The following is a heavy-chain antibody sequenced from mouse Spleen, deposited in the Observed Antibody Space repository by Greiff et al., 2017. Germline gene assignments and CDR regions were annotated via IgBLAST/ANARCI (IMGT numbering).Heavy chain of an antibody. D-gene: IGHD2-3*01. V-gene: IGHV1-4*01. CDR2: INPSSGYT. J-gene: IGHJ4*01. CDR1: GYTFTSYT. CDR3: GGYYSPSYYAMDY. Sequence: QQSGAELARPGASVKMSCKASGYTFTSYTMHWVKQRPGQGLEWIGYINPSSGYTKYNQKFKDKATLTADKSSSTAYMQLSSLTSEDSAVYYCGGYYSPSYYAMDYWGQGTSVTVSS.